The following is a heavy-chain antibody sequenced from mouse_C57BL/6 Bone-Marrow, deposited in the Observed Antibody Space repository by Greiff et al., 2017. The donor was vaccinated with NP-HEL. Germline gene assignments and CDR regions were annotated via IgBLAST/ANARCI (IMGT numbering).Heavy chain of an antibody. Sequence: DVKLVESGGGLVQPGGSLKLSCAASGFTFSDYYMYWVRQTPEKRLEWVAYISNGGGSTYYPDTVKGRFTISRDNAKNTLYLQMSRLKSEDTAMYYCARLYDWGFAYWGQGTLVTVSA. CDR2: ISNGGGST. CDR3: ARLYDWGFAY. V-gene: IGHV5-12*01. D-gene: IGHD4-1*01. J-gene: IGHJ3*01. CDR1: GFTFSDYY.